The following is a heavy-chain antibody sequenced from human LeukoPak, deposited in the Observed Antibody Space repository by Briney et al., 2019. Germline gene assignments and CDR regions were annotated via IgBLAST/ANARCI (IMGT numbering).Heavy chain of an antibody. D-gene: IGHD2-21*02. J-gene: IGHJ4*02. Sequence: SETLSLTCTVSGGSISSSSYYWDWIRQPPGKGLEWIGSLYYSGSTYYNPSLKSRVTISVDTSKNQFSLKLNSVTAADTAVYYCARQVTAILFDYWGQGTLVPVSS. CDR1: GGSISSSSYY. CDR3: ARQVTAILFDY. CDR2: LYYSGST. V-gene: IGHV4-39*01.